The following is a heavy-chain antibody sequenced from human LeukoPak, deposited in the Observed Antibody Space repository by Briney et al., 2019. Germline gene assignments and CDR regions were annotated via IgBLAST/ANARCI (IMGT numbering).Heavy chain of an antibody. V-gene: IGHV4-59*01. CDR2: IYYSGST. J-gene: IGHJ3*02. D-gene: IGHD1-26*01. Sequence: PSETLSLTCTVSGGSISSYYWSWIRQPPGKGLEWIGYIYYSGSTNYNPSLKSRVTISVDTSKNQFSLKLSSVTAADTAVYYCARVGIVGATVGAFDIWGQGTMVTVSS. CDR1: GGSISSYY. CDR3: ARVGIVGATVGAFDI.